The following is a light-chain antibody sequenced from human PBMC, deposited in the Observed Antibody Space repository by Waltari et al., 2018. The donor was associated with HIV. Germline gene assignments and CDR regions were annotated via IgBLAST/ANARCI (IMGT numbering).Light chain of an antibody. V-gene: IGKV3-11*01. J-gene: IGKJ4*01. CDR2: DAS. CDR1: QSVTTY. Sequence: EIVLTQYPATLSLFPGDRATLSCRASQSVTTYLAWYQQKPGLAPRLLIFDASKRATGVPARFSGSGSGTDFTLTISSLEPEDFAGYWCQQRTNWPLIFGGGTKVELK. CDR3: QQRTNWPLI.